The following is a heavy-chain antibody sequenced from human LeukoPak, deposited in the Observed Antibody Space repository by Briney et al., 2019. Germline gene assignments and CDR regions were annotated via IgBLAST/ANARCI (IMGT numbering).Heavy chain of an antibody. Sequence: GGSLRLSCAASGFTFSNYGMHWVRQAPGKGLEWVANIEQVGSEIYYVDSVKGRFTISRDNAKNSLYLQMNSLRAEDTAVYYCARDNVVGPTQFDYWGQGTLVTVSS. D-gene: IGHD1-26*01. V-gene: IGHV3-7*01. CDR3: ARDNVVGPTQFDY. J-gene: IGHJ4*02. CDR2: IEQVGSEI. CDR1: GFTFSNYG.